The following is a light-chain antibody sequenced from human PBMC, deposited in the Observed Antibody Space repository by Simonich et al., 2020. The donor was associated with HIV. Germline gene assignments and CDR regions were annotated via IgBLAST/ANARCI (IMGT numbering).Light chain of an antibody. CDR1: SSDVGSYNL. CDR3: SSYTTRSTLVV. J-gene: IGLJ2*01. CDR2: DVS. Sequence: QSALTQPSSVSGSPGQSITISCTGTSSDVGSYNLVSWYQQHPGKAPKIMIFDVSNRPSGVSNRFSGSKYGNTASLTISRLQAEDEADYYCSSYTTRSTLVVFGGGTKLTVL. V-gene: IGLV2-14*02.